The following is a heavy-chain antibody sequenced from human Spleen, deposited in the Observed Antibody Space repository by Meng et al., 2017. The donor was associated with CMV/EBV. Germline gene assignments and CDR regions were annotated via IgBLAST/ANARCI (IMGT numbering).Heavy chain of an antibody. Sequence: GESLKISCAASGFTFTTYWMSWVRQAPGKGLEWVANIKEVGTEKYLAGSVKGRFAISRDNAKSSIYLQMNSLRAEDTALYYCARISRGTGTIYLDYLGQGTPVTVSS. CDR3: ARISRGTGTIYLDY. J-gene: IGHJ4*02. CDR1: GFTFTTYW. V-gene: IGHV3-7*01. CDR2: IKEVGTEK. D-gene: IGHD1-1*01.